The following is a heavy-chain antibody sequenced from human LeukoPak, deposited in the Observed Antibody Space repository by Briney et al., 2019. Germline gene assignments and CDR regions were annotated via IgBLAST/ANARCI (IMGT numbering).Heavy chain of an antibody. J-gene: IGHJ4*02. Sequence: SETLSLTCTVSGGSISSYYWSWIRQPPGKGLEWIGYIYYSGNSNYNPSLKSRVTISADTSKNEFSLKLSSVTAADTAIYYCATRSTGVAATFDSWGQGALVTVSS. CDR2: IYYSGNS. CDR3: ATRSTGVAATFDS. V-gene: IGHV4-59*01. D-gene: IGHD2-15*01. CDR1: GGSISSYY.